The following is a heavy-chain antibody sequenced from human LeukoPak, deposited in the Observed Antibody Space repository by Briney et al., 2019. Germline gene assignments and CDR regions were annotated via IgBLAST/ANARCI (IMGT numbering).Heavy chain of an antibody. V-gene: IGHV1-18*04. D-gene: IGHD5-18*01. J-gene: IGHJ5*02. Sequence: ASVKVSFKASGYTFTSYGISWVRQAPGQGREGMGWISAYNGNTNYAQKLQGRVTITTDTSTSTAYMELRSLRSDDTAVYYCARDQGTSGYSYGYDWFDPWGQGTLVTVSS. CDR1: GYTFTSYG. CDR3: ARDQGTSGYSYGYDWFDP. CDR2: ISAYNGNT.